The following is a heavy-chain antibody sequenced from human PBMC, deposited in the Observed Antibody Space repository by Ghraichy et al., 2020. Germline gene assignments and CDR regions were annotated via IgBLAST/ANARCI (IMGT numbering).Heavy chain of an antibody. CDR3: AKAKLYCSSTSCYNYYYMDV. D-gene: IGHD2-2*02. CDR2: ISGSGGST. Sequence: GGSLRLSCAASGFTFSSYAMSWVRQAPGKGLEWVSAISGSGGSTYYADSVKGRFTISRDNSKNTLYLQMNSLRAEDTAVYYCAKAKLYCSSTSCYNYYYMDVWGKGTTVTVSS. J-gene: IGHJ6*03. V-gene: IGHV3-23*01. CDR1: GFTFSSYA.